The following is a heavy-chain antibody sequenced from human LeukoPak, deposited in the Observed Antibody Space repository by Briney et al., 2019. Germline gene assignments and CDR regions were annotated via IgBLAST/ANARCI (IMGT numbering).Heavy chain of an antibody. CDR3: AKDIFTLLRGAFDI. V-gene: IGHV3-9*01. Sequence: GGSLRLSCAASGFTFDDFAMHWVRQAPGKGLEWVSGVSWNSDSIGYADSVKDRFTISRDNAKNSLYLQMNSLRAEDTAFYYCAKDIFTLLRGAFDIWGQGTMVTVSS. J-gene: IGHJ3*02. CDR1: GFTFDDFA. CDR2: VSWNSDSI. D-gene: IGHD3-10*01.